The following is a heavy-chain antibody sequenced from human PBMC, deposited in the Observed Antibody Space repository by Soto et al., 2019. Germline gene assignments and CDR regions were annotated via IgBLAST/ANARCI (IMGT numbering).Heavy chain of an antibody. CDR2: IYYSGST. D-gene: IGHD6-13*01. Sequence: SETLSLTCTVSGGSISSYFWSWIRQPPGKGLEWIAYIYYSGSTNYNPSLKSRVTISLDTSKNQCSLKLSSVTATDTAVYYCATTYSSSWYSGPDYWRQGTLVTVSS. CDR1: GGSISSYF. J-gene: IGHJ4*02. CDR3: ATTYSSSWYSGPDY. V-gene: IGHV4-59*08.